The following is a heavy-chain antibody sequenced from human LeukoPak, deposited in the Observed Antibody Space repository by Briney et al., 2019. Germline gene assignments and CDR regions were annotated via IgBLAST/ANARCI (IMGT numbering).Heavy chain of an antibody. CDR3: ARQYYDSSGYYPWHFDY. Sequence: PSETLSLTCTVSGGSFSSTTYYWGWIRQPPGKGLEWIGSVYYSGSTYYNQSLKSRVTISVDTSKNQFSLKLTSVTAADTAVYYCARQYYDSSGYYPWHFDYWGQGTLVTVSS. V-gene: IGHV4-39*01. J-gene: IGHJ4*02. CDR1: GGSFSSTTYY. CDR2: VYYSGST. D-gene: IGHD3-22*01.